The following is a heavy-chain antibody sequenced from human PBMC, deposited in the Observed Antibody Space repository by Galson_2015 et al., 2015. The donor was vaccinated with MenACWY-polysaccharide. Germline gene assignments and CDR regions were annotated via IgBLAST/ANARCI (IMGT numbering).Heavy chain of an antibody. Sequence: SLRLSCAASGFSFSSHDMNWVRQAPGKRLEWVAYISVSSRTIDYAGSVKGRFTISRDNAKNSVYLQMNSLRVEDTALYYCTKAVTYGSGSYHRYHGMDVWGQGTTVTVS. CDR3: TKAVTYGSGSYHRYHGMDV. CDR2: ISVSSRTI. D-gene: IGHD3-10*01. V-gene: IGHV3-48*01. CDR1: GFSFSSHD. J-gene: IGHJ6*02.